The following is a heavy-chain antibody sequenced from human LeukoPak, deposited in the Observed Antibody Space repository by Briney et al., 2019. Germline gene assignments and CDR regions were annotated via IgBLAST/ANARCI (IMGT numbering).Heavy chain of an antibody. Sequence: QPGGSLRLSCAASGFTFSRYWMSWVRRAPGKGLEWVANINQDGSEKYYVDSVKGRFTISRDNAKNSLYLQMNSLRAEDTALYYCAISGSYYGWFDPWGQGTLVTVSS. CDR3: AISGSYYGWFDP. D-gene: IGHD1-26*01. CDR1: GFTFSRYW. CDR2: INQDGSEK. J-gene: IGHJ5*02. V-gene: IGHV3-7*03.